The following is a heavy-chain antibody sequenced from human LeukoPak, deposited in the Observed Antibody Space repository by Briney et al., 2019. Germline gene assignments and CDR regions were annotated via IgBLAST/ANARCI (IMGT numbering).Heavy chain of an antibody. CDR1: GYTFTGYY. CDR2: INPNSGNT. CDR3: ARDYALRPYYYDSSGYPIGLDY. V-gene: IGHV1-8*02. D-gene: IGHD3-22*01. J-gene: IGHJ4*02. Sequence: ASVKVSCKASGYTFTGYYIHWVRQAPGQGLECMGWINPNSGNTGYAQKFQGRVTMTRNTSISTAYMELSSLRSEDTAVYYCARDYALRPYYYDSSGYPIGLDYWGQGTLVTVSS.